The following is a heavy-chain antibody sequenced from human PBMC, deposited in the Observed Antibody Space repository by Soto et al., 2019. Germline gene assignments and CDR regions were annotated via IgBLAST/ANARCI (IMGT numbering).Heavy chain of an antibody. Sequence: GGSLRLSCAASGFTFSSYWMHWVRQAPGKGLVWVSRINSDGSRTSYADSVKGRFTISRDNAKNTLFLEMNSLRAEDTAVYYCEREQFCSRNSCYSTAFDYGGKGTLVPVSS. CDR1: GFTFSSYW. V-gene: IGHV3-74*01. D-gene: IGHD2-2*02. J-gene: IGHJ4*02. CDR3: EREQFCSRNSCYSTAFDY. CDR2: INSDGSRT.